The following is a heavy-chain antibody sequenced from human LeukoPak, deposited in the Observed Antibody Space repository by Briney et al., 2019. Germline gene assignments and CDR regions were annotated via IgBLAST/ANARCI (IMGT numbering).Heavy chain of an antibody. CDR2: IYTSGST. D-gene: IGHD2-2*01. CDR1: GGSISSGSYY. V-gene: IGHV4-61*02. J-gene: IGHJ3*02. CDR3: ARETPGRYCSSTSCYPGSGSAAFDI. Sequence: PSQTLSLTCTVSGGSISSGSYYWSWIRQPAGKGLEWIGRIYTSGSTNYNPSLKSRVTISVDTSKNQFSLKLSSVTAADTAVYYCARETPGRYCSSTSCYPGSGSAAFDIWGQGTMVTVSS.